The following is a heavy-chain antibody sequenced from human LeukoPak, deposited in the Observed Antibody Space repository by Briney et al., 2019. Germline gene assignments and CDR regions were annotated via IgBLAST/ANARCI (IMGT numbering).Heavy chain of an antibody. CDR1: GFAASGFTFRDYA. D-gene: IGHD5-24*01. CDR2: IAGVTDT. Sequence: GGSLRLSCAASGFAASGFTFRDYAMSWVRQAPGRGLEWVSGIAGVTDTFCADSVKGRFTISRDNSENTVSLEMNNVRVEDTAVYYCAKDYKSGDGYWDFDYWGQGTLVTVSS. CDR3: AKDYKSGDGYWDFDY. V-gene: IGHV3-23*01. J-gene: IGHJ4*02.